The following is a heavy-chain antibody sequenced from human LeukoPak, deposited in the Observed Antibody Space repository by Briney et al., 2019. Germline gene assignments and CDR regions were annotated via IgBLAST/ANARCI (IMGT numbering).Heavy chain of an antibody. J-gene: IGHJ6*03. D-gene: IGHD3-10*01. V-gene: IGHV4-34*01. CDR1: GGSFSGYY. Sequence: PSETLSLTCAVYGGSFSGYYWSWIRQPPGKGLEWIGEINHSGSTNYNPSLKSRVTISVDTSKNQFSLKLSSVPAADTAVYYCARLSITMVRGVLIPYYYYYMDVWGKRTTVTVSS. CDR3: ARLSITMVRGVLIPYYYYYMDV. CDR2: INHSGST.